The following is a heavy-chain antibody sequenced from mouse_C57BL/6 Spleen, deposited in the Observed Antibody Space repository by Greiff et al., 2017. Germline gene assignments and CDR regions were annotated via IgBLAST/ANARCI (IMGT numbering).Heavy chain of an antibody. D-gene: IGHD2-3*01. CDR1: GYAFSSSW. J-gene: IGHJ4*01. CDR3: AREDDGYYFYAMDY. V-gene: IGHV1-82*01. Sequence: QVQLKESGPELVKPGASVKISCKASGYAFSSSWMNWVKQRPGKGLEWIGRIYPGDGDTNYNGKFKGKATMTADKSSSTAYMQLSILTSEDSAVYFCAREDDGYYFYAMDYWGQGTSVTVSS. CDR2: IYPGDGDT.